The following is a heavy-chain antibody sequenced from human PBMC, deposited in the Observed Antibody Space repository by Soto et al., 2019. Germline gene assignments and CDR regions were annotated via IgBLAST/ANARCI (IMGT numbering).Heavy chain of an antibody. CDR2: INPHGGST. J-gene: IGHJ5*02. CDR3: ARSSGGNFGIIIEGTNWFAP. V-gene: IGHV1-46*01. Sequence: ASLKGSCKATRDTFTSYYINWVRQAPGQGLEWMGVINPHGGSTAYAQKFKGRVTLTRDTSASTVYMEVSSLTSEDTAMYYCARSSGGNFGIIIEGTNWFAPWGQGTLVTVSS. D-gene: IGHD1-26*01. CDR1: RDTFTSYY.